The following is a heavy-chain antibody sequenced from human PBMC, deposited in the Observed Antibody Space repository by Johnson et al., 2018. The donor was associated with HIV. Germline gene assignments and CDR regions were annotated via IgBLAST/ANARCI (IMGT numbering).Heavy chain of an antibody. D-gene: IGHD2-8*01. V-gene: IGHV3-20*04. CDR1: GFIFSNYW. Sequence: VQLVESGGGLVQPGGSLRLSCAASGFIFSNYWMSWVRQAPGRGLEWVSGINWNGGSTGYADSVKGRFTISRDNAKNSLYLQMNSLRAEDTALYYCARYNGVDSSSSGQTDIWGQGTMVTVSS. CDR3: ARYNGVDSSSSGQTDI. J-gene: IGHJ3*02. CDR2: INWNGGST.